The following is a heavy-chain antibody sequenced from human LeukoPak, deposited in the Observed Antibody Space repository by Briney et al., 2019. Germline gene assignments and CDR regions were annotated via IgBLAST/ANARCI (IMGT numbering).Heavy chain of an antibody. Sequence: GGSLRLSCAASGFTFSTYDMNWVRQAPGKGLEWVSFISNSAGIIKYADSVKGRFTISRDNAENSLYLQMNSLRAEDTAVYYCAELGITMIGGVWGKGTTVTISS. D-gene: IGHD3-10*02. V-gene: IGHV3-48*03. CDR2: ISNSAGII. CDR1: GFTFSTYD. J-gene: IGHJ6*04. CDR3: AELGITMIGGV.